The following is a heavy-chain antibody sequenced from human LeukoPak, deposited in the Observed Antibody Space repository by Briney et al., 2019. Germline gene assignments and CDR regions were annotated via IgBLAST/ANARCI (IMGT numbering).Heavy chain of an antibody. D-gene: IGHD4-17*01. Sequence: PSETLSLTCTVSGGSISSGGYYWSWIRQHPGKGLEWIGYTYYSGNTYYNPSLKSRVTISVDTSKNQFSLKLSSVTAADTAVYYCARDGPYGLNWFDPWGQGTLVTVSS. J-gene: IGHJ5*02. CDR1: GGSISSGGYY. V-gene: IGHV4-31*03. CDR2: TYYSGNT. CDR3: ARDGPYGLNWFDP.